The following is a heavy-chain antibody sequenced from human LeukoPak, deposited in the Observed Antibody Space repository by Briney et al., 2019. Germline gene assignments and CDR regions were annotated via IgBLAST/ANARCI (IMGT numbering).Heavy chain of an antibody. D-gene: IGHD3-3*01. J-gene: IGHJ4*02. CDR1: GYTFTSYG. V-gene: IGHV1-18*01. Sequence: ASVKVSCKASGYTFTSYGISWVRQAPGQGLEWMGWISAYNGNTNYAQKLQGRVTMTTDTSTSTAYMELSRLRSDDTAVYYCARDGQYDFWSGYPTSAGDYWGQGTLVTVSS. CDR2: ISAYNGNT. CDR3: ARDGQYDFWSGYPTSAGDY.